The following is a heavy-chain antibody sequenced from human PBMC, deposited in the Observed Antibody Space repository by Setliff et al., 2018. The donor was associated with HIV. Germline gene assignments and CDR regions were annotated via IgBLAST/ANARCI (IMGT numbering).Heavy chain of an antibody. D-gene: IGHD3-10*01. CDR3: ARLGYVSGGFYKTPGPYYFDY. J-gene: IGHJ4*02. CDR2: LYYRGTT. V-gene: IGHV4-59*05. Sequence: SETLSLTCTVSGGSINTYYWSWIRQPAGKGLEWIGRLYYRGTTYYNPSLTSRVNISVDTSRNQFSLKLRSVTAADTAAYYCARLGYVSGGFYKTPGPYYFDYWGQGALVTVSS. CDR1: GGSINTYY.